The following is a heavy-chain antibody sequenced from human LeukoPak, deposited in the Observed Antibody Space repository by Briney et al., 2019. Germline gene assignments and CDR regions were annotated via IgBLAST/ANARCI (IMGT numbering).Heavy chain of an antibody. J-gene: IGHJ4*02. D-gene: IGHD3-9*01. CDR3: ARGTYYDILTGYYINY. V-gene: IGHV4-31*03. CDR1: GVSISSGGYY. Sequence: SQTLSLTCTVSGVSISSGGYYWRWIRQHPGKGLEWIGYIYYSGSTYYNPSLKSRVTISVDTSKNQFSLKLSSVTAADTAVYYCARGTYYDILTGYYINYWGQGALVTVSS. CDR2: IYYSGST.